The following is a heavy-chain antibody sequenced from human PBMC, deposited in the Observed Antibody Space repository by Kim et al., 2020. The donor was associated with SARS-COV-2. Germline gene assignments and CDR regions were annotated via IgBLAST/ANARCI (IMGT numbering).Heavy chain of an antibody. V-gene: IGHV4-61*02. J-gene: IGHJ4*02. CDR3: ARHSYGPYYFDY. CDR2: IYTSGST. Sequence: SETLSLICTVSGGSISSGSYYWSWIRQPAGKGLEWIGRIYTSGSTNYNPSLKSRVTISVDTSKNEFSLKLSSVTAADTAVYYCARHSYGPYYFDYWGQGTLVTVSS. CDR1: GGSISSGSYY. D-gene: IGHD5-18*01.